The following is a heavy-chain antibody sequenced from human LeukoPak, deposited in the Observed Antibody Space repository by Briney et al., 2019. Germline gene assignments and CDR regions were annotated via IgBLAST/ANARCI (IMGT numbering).Heavy chain of an antibody. D-gene: IGHD1-26*01. Sequence: GASVKVSCKASGYTFTSYYMQWERQAPGQWLEWMGIINPSGGSTSYAQKFQGRVTMTRDTSTSTVYMELSSLRSEDTAVYYCARGGDSANWFDPWGQGTLVTVSS. CDR1: GYTFTSYY. CDR2: INPSGGST. V-gene: IGHV1-46*01. CDR3: ARGGDSANWFDP. J-gene: IGHJ5*02.